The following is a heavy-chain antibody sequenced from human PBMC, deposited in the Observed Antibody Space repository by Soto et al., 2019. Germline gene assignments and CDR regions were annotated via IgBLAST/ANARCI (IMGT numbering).Heavy chain of an antibody. CDR3: ARAQGVRYSCGWYGGEYYFDY. Sequence: QVQLVQSGAEVKKPGSSVKVSCKASGGTFSSYAISWVRQAPGQGLEWMGGIIPIFGTANYAQKFQGRVTITADKSTSTAFMELSSLRSEDTAVYYCARAQGVRYSCGWYGGEYYFDYWGQGTLVTVSS. CDR2: IIPIFGTA. CDR1: GGTFSSYA. J-gene: IGHJ4*02. D-gene: IGHD6-19*01. V-gene: IGHV1-69*06.